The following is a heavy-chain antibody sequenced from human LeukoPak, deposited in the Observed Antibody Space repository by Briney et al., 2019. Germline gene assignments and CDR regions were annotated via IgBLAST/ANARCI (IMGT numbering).Heavy chain of an antibody. Sequence: ASVKVSCKPSGYTFSSYGISWVRQAPGQGLEWMGWINIYKGNTKYAQKFQGRVTMTTDTSTSTAYMEVTSLRSDDTAVYYCARDHDSVWDGHRPYFDYWGQGTLVTVSS. D-gene: IGHD3-22*01. V-gene: IGHV1-18*01. CDR3: ARDHDSVWDGHRPYFDY. CDR1: GYTFSSYG. J-gene: IGHJ4*02. CDR2: INIYKGNT.